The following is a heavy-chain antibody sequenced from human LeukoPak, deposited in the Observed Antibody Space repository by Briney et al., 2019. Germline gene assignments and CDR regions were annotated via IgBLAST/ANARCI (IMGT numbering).Heavy chain of an antibody. CDR1: GGSISSSSYY. Sequence: SETLSLTCTVSGGSISSSSYYWGWIRQPPGKGLEWIGRIYYSGSTYYNPSLKGRVTISVDTYKNQFSLKLSSVTAADTAVYYCSRLSREQWLVRGYFDLWGRGTLVTVSS. CDR3: SRLSREQWLVRGYFDL. V-gene: IGHV4-39*01. J-gene: IGHJ2*01. D-gene: IGHD6-19*01. CDR2: IYYSGST.